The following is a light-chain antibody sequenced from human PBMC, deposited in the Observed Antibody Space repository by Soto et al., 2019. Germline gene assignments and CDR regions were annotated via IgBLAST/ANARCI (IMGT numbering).Light chain of an antibody. CDR1: SSDVGGYDF. CDR2: NLN. CDR3: TSYTSTFTWV. Sequence: QSALAQPASVSGSPGQSITISCTGTSSDVGGYDFVSWFQQHPGKAPKLMIYNLNNRPSGVSNRFSGSKSGNTASLTISGLQAEAEAHYYCTSYTSTFTWVFGGGTKLTVL. V-gene: IGLV2-14*01. J-gene: IGLJ3*02.